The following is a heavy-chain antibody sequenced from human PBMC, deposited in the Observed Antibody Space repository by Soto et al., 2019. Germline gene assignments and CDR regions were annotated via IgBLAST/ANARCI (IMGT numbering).Heavy chain of an antibody. CDR3: ARVEMRYDYVWGSYRPMNWFDP. D-gene: IGHD3-16*02. Sequence: PSQTLSLTCAISGVSVSSNSAAWNWIRQSPSRGLEWLGRTYYRSKWYNDYAVSVKSRITINPDTSKNQFSLQLNSVTPEDTAVYYCARVEMRYDYVWGSYRPMNWFDPWGQGTLVTVSS. J-gene: IGHJ5*02. CDR2: TYYRSKWYN. V-gene: IGHV6-1*01. CDR1: GVSVSSNSAA.